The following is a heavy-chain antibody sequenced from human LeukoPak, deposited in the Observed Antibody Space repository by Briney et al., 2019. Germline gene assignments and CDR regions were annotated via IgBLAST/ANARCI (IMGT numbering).Heavy chain of an antibody. D-gene: IGHD5-12*01. Sequence: AASVKVSCKASGYTFTGYYMHWVRQAPGQGLEWMGWINPNSGGTNYAQKFQGRVTMTRDTSISTAYMELSSLRSEDTAVYYCARGLGYSGYYWGQGTLVTVSS. V-gene: IGHV1-2*02. CDR3: ARGLGYSGYY. CDR2: INPNSGGT. J-gene: IGHJ4*02. CDR1: GYTFTGYY.